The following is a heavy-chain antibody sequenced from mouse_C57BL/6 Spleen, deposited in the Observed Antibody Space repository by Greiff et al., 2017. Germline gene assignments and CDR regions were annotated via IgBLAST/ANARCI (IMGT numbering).Heavy chain of an antibody. Sequence: EVKLVESGGGLVKPGGSLKLSCAASGFTFSDYGMHWVRQAPETGLEWVAYISSGSSTIYYADTVKGRFTISRDNAKNTLFLQMTSLRSEDTAMYYCARRNYGSSYVGYYFDYWGQGTTLTVSS. CDR2: ISSGSSTI. CDR3: ARRNYGSSYVGYYFDY. V-gene: IGHV5-17*01. J-gene: IGHJ2*01. CDR1: GFTFSDYG. D-gene: IGHD1-1*01.